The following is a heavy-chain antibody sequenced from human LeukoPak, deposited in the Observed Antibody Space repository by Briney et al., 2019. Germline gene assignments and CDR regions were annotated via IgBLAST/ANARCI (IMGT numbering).Heavy chain of an antibody. CDR3: ARSLGYCSSTSCYFWFDP. J-gene: IGHJ5*02. CDR1: GFTFSSYW. CDR2: IKQDGSEK. V-gene: IGHV3-7*01. D-gene: IGHD2-2*01. Sequence: PGGSLRLSCAASGFTFSSYWMSWVRQAPGKGLEWVANIKQDGSEKYYVDSVKGRFTISRDNAKNSLYLQMNSLRAEDTVVYYCARSLGYCSSTSCYFWFDPWGQGTLVTVSS.